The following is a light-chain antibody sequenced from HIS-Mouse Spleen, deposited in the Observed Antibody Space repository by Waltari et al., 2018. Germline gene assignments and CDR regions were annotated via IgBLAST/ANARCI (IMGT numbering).Light chain of an antibody. CDR1: SSASGSYKL. V-gene: IGLV2-23*01. CDR2: EGS. CDR3: CSYAGSSTYWV. J-gene: IGLJ3*02. Sequence: QSALTQPASVSGSPGQSITISCTGTSSASGSYKLVSWYQQHPGKAPKPMIYEGSKRPSGVSNRSSGSKSGNTASLTISGLQAEDEADYYCCSYAGSSTYWVFGGGTKLTVL.